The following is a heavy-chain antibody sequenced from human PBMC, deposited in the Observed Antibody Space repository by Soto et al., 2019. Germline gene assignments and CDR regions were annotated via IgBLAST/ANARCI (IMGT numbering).Heavy chain of an antibody. J-gene: IGHJ4*02. V-gene: IGHV3-30*03. D-gene: IGHD3-3*01. CDR3: ASINPPSLLSYDFWSGYPSPDY. CDR2: ISYDGSNK. Sequence: PGGSLRLSCAASGFTFSSYGMHWVRQAPGKGLEWVAVISYDGSNKYYADSVKGRFTISRDNSKNTLYLQVNSLRAEDTAVYYCASINPPSLLSYDFWSGYPSPDYWGQGTLVTVSS. CDR1: GFTFSSYG.